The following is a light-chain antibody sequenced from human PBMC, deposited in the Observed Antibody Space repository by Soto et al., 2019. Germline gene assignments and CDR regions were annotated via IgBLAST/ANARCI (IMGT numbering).Light chain of an antibody. CDR2: EVT. CDR3: SSYTDSSNYV. CDR1: SSDVGFYNF. J-gene: IGLJ1*01. V-gene: IGLV2-8*01. Sequence: QSVLTQPPSASGSPGQSLTISCTGTSSDVGFYNFVSWYQQRPGKAPKLVIYEVTKRPSGVPDRFSGSKSGNTASLTISGLQAEDEADYYCSSYTDSSNYVFGTGTKVTVL.